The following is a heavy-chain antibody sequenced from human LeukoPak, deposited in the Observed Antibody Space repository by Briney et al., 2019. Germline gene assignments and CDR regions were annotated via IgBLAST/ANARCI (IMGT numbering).Heavy chain of an antibody. CDR2: INTDGSST. V-gene: IGHV3-74*01. D-gene: IGHD2-2*01. Sequence: GGSLRLSCAASGFTFSSYWMHWVRQAPGKGLVWVSRINTDGSSTSYADSVKGRFTISRDNAKNTLYLQMNSLRAEDTAVYYCAREEDYCSSTSCYTNWFDPWGQGTLVTVSS. CDR3: AREEDYCSSTSCYTNWFDP. J-gene: IGHJ5*02. CDR1: GFTFSSYW.